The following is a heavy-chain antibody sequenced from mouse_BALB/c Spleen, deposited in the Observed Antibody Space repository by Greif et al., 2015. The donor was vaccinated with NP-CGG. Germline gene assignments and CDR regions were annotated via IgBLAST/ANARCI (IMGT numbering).Heavy chain of an antibody. CDR2: IYPGSGNT. CDR1: GYTFTDYY. Sequence: VQLQQSGAEPARPGASVKLSCKASGYTFTDYYINWVKQRTGQGLEWIGEIYPGSGNTYYNEKFKGKATLTADRSSSTAYMQLSSLTSEDSAVYFCARWDDSPIDYWGQGTTLTVPS. D-gene: IGHD2-4*01. CDR3: ARWDDSPIDY. V-gene: IGHV1-77*01. J-gene: IGHJ2*01.